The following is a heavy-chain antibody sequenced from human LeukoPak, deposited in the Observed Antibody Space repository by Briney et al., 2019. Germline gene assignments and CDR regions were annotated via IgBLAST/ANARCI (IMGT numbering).Heavy chain of an antibody. CDR1: GLTVSTNY. V-gene: IGHV3-53*01. D-gene: IGHD2-2*01. Sequence: PGGSLRLSCAATGLTVSTNYMSWVRQAPGKGLEWVSTIYNFGGTTKYRDSVKGRFTISRDNSKNTLYLQMNRLRAEDTAVYYCARWYCTSTSCYYDYWGQGTLVTVSS. J-gene: IGHJ4*02. CDR3: ARWYCTSTSCYYDY. CDR2: IYNFGGTT.